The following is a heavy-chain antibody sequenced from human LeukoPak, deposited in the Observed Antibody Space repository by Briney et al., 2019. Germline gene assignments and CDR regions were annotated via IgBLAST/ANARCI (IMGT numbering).Heavy chain of an antibody. CDR2: IYYSGST. Sequence: KPSETLSLTCTVSGGSISSYYWSWIRQPPGKGLEWIGYIYYSGSTNYNPSLKSRVTISVDTSKNQFSLKLSSVTAADTAVYYCARGTVTTMSVDYWGQGTLVTVSS. D-gene: IGHD4-17*01. CDR3: ARGTVTTMSVDY. CDR1: GGSISSYY. V-gene: IGHV4-59*01. J-gene: IGHJ4*02.